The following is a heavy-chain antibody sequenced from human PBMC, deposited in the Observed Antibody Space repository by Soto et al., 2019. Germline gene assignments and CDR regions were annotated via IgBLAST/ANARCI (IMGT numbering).Heavy chain of an antibody. J-gene: IGHJ5*02. V-gene: IGHV4-59*01. Sequence: SETLSLTCTVSGGSITSYYWSWIRQPPGKGLEWIGYIYYSGSTNYHPSLKSRVTISVDTSKSQFSLKLSSVTAADTAVYYCARDRAGIAAAGFDPWGQGTLVTVSS. CDR1: GGSITSYY. CDR3: ARDRAGIAAAGFDP. D-gene: IGHD6-13*01. CDR2: IYYSGST.